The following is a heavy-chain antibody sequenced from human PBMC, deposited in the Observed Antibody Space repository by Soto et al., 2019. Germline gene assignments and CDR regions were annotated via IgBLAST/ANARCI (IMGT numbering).Heavy chain of an antibody. CDR1: GGTLSSDA. J-gene: IGHJ4*02. V-gene: IGHV1-69*10. CDR2: ITPFLETP. CDR3: AREVVTETTLGYFDY. D-gene: IGHD3-16*01. Sequence: SVKVSCKASGGTLSSDAVSWVRQAPGQGLEWMGGITPFLETPNYAQKFQGRITIIADTSTSTVYMELRSLRSEDTAVYYCAREVVTETTLGYFDYWGQGTLVTSPQ.